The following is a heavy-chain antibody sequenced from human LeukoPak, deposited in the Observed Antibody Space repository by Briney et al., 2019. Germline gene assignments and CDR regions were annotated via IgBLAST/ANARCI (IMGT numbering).Heavy chain of an antibody. CDR1: KFTFSSYW. J-gene: IGHJ3*02. CDR3: ARATLNTRNAFDI. CDR2: IKSDGSTT. Sequence: GGSLRLSCAASKFTFSSYWMHWVRQAPGKGLVWVSRIKSDGSTTYYADSVKGRFTISRDNAKNTLYLQMDSLRAEDTAVYYCARATLNTRNAFDIWGQGTMVTVYS. V-gene: IGHV3-74*01. D-gene: IGHD2-15*01.